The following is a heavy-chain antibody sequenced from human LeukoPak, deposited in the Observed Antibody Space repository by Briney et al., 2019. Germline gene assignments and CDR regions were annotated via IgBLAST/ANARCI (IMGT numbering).Heavy chain of an antibody. Sequence: SETLSLTCTVSGGSISSYYWSWLRQPPGKGLEWIGYIYYSGSTNYNPSLKSRVTISVDTSKNQFSLKLSSVTAADTAVYYCARVRRTGRGPYYFDYWGQGTLVTVSS. CDR1: GGSISSYY. J-gene: IGHJ4*02. V-gene: IGHV4-59*01. CDR2: IYYSGST. CDR3: ARVRRTGRGPYYFDY. D-gene: IGHD1-1*01.